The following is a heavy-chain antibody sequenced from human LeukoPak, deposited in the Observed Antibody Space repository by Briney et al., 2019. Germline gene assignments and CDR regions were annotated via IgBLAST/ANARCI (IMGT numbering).Heavy chain of an antibody. D-gene: IGHD5/OR15-5a*01. CDR2: IFYSGTT. V-gene: IGHV4-39*01. CDR3: ARPGSVFGVFDY. J-gene: IGHJ4*02. Sequence: KPSETLSLTCTVSGGSITNTSYFWGWIRQPPGKGLEWIGSIFYSGTTYYNPSLKSRVTIFVDTSKNQFSLTLSSVTAADTAVYYCARPGSVFGVFDYWGQGTLVTVSS. CDR1: GGSITNTSYF.